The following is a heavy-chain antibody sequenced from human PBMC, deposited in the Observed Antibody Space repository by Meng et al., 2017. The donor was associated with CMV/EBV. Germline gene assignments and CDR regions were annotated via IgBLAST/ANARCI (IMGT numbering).Heavy chain of an antibody. CDR3: ARGQYYYDSSGYYNYFDY. D-gene: IGHD3-22*01. Sequence: QVKLVQSGAEVKKPGASVKVSCKASGYTFTGYYMHWVRQAPGQGLEWMGWINPNSGGTNYAQKFQGRVTMTRDTSISTAYMELSRLRSDDTAVYYCARGQYYYDSSGYYNYFDYWGQGTLVTVSS. CDR1: GYTFTGYY. J-gene: IGHJ4*02. CDR2: INPNSGGT. V-gene: IGHV1-2*02.